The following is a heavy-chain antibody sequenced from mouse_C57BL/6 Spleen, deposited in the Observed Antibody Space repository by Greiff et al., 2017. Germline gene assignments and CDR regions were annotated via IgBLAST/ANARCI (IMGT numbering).Heavy chain of an antibody. V-gene: IGHV1-55*01. CDR3: ARRGSYGSWFAY. CDR2: IYPGSGST. J-gene: IGHJ3*01. CDR1: GYTFTSYW. Sequence: VQLQQSGAELVKPGASVKMSCKASGYTFTSYWITWVKQRPGQGLEWIGDIYPGSGSTNYNEKFKSKATLLVDTSSSTAYMQLSSLTSEDSAVYYCARRGSYGSWFAYWGQGTLVTVSA. D-gene: IGHD2-2*01.